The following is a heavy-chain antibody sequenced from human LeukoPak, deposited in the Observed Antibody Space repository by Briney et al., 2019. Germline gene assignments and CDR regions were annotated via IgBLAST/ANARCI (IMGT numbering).Heavy chain of an antibody. CDR1: GFTFSSYS. CDR3: ARQISGSGSSYPYFDY. D-gene: IGHD3-10*01. Sequence: NPGGSLRLSCAASGFTFSSYSMNWVRQAPGKGLEWVSSISSSSSYIYYADSVKGRFTISRDNAKNSLYLQMNSLRAEDTAVYYCARQISGSGSSYPYFDYWGQGTLVTVSS. CDR2: ISSSSSYI. J-gene: IGHJ4*02. V-gene: IGHV3-21*01.